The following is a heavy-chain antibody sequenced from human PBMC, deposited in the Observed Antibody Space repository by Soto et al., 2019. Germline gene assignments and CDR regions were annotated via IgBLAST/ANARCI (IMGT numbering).Heavy chain of an antibody. CDR2: ITGGGGIT. J-gene: IGHJ5*02. D-gene: IGHD6-19*01. CDR1: GFPFIGYG. CDR3: ARTLSAWPFNFGT. Sequence: EVQLLESGGGLVQPGGSLRLACAASGFPFIGYGMSWVRQAPGRVLEWVSSITGGGGITYYADSVKGRFIISRKKSRNSLYLQMNSLRADHTAVYYCARTLSAWPFNFGTWGKGTLVTVSS. V-gene: IGHV3-23*01.